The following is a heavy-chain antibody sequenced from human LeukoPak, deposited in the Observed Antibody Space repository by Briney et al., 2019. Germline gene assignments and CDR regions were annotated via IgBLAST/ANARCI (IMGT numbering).Heavy chain of an antibody. Sequence: GGSLRLSCAASGFTFSSYAMSWVRQAPGKGLEWVSAISGSGDSTYYGDSVKGRFTISRDNSKNTLYLQMNSLRAEDTAVYYCAKDPNRIQLWSYYFDYWGQGTLVTVSS. V-gene: IGHV3-23*01. J-gene: IGHJ4*02. CDR1: GFTFSSYA. CDR2: ISGSGDST. CDR3: AKDPNRIQLWSYYFDY. D-gene: IGHD5-18*01.